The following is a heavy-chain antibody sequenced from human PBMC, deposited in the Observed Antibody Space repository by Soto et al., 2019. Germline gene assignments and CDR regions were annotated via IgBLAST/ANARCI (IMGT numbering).Heavy chain of an antibody. CDR1: GGTCSSFA. J-gene: IGHJ6*02. Sequence: SVQVSCKASGGTCSSFAINWVRQAPGQGPEWMGGTIPILGTANYAQKFQGRVTIIADETTNTASLELTSLRSDETAVYYCARGNALDIWGQGTTVTVSS. CDR3: ARGNALDI. CDR2: TIPILGTA. V-gene: IGHV1-69*13.